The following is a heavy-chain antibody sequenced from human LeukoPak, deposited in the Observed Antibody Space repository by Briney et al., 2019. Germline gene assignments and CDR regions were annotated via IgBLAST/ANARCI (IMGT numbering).Heavy chain of an antibody. V-gene: IGHV1-24*01. Sequence: ASVKVSCKVSGYTLTELSMHWVRQAPGKGLEWMGSFDPEAGETIYAQKFQGRVTMTEDTSTDPAYMELSSLRSEDTAVYYCATRPPPRYYYDSSGYYAWGQGTLVTVSS. CDR3: ATRPPPRYYYDSSGYYA. CDR2: FDPEAGET. CDR1: GYTLTELS. J-gene: IGHJ5*02. D-gene: IGHD3-22*01.